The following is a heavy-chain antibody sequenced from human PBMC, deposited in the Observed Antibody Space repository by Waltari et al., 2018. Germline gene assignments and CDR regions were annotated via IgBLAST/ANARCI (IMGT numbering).Heavy chain of an antibody. CDR1: GGTFSSYA. CDR2: IIPIFGTA. CDR3: ARGSRNYGSYYFDY. Sequence: QVQLVQSVAEVKKPGSSVKVSCKASGGTFSSYAISWVRQAPGQGLEWMGGIIPIFGTANYAQKFQGRVTITADESTSTAYMELSSLRSEDTAVYYCARGSRNYGSYYFDYWGQGTLVTVSS. D-gene: IGHD4-17*01. V-gene: IGHV1-69*12. J-gene: IGHJ4*02.